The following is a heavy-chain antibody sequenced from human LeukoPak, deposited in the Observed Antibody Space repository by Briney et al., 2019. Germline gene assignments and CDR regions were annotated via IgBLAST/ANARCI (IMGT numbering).Heavy chain of an antibody. Sequence: GASVKVSCKVSGYSLTDLSMHWVRQAPGKGLEWMGGFDPVDGETIYAQKLQGRVTMTEDTSTDTAYMTLTSLRSEDTAVYDCARELSSSYHDWGQGTRVTVS. CDR3: ARELSSSYHD. J-gene: IGHJ4*02. CDR2: FDPVDGET. D-gene: IGHD6-13*01. CDR1: GYSLTDLS. V-gene: IGHV1-24*01.